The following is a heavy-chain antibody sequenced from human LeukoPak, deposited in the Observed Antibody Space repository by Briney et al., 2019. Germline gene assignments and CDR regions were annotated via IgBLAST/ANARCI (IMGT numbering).Heavy chain of an antibody. CDR1: GFTFDDYA. J-gene: IGHJ6*02. V-gene: IGHV3-43*02. CDR3: AKEPIRSAWDGPALYYYYYGMDV. D-gene: IGHD3-3*01. CDR2: ISGDGGST. Sequence: GGSLRLSYAASGFTFDDYAMHSVRQAPGKGLEWVSLISGDGGSTYYADSVKGRFTISRDNSKNSLYLQMNSLRTEDTALYYCAKEPIRSAWDGPALYYYYYGMDVWGQGTTVTVSS.